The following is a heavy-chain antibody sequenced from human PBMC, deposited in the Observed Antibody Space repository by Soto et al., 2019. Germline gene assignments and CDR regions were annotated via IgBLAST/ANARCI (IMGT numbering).Heavy chain of an antibody. CDR3: AIYSSGWYPLDY. CDR2: ISYDGSNK. D-gene: IGHD6-19*01. V-gene: IGHV3-30*03. J-gene: IGHJ4*02. CDR1: GFTFSSYG. Sequence: PGGSLRLSCAASGFTFSSYGMHRVRQAPGKGLEWVAVISYDGSNKYYADSVKGRFTTSRDNSKNTLYLQMNSLRAEDTAVYYCAIYSSGWYPLDYWGQGTLVTVSS.